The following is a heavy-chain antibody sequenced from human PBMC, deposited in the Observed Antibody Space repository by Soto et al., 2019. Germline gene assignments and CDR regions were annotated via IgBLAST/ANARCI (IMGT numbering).Heavy chain of an antibody. CDR2: ISYDGSNK. CDR3: ASSIAVAWSDKPDAFDI. V-gene: IGHV3-30-3*01. D-gene: IGHD6-19*01. Sequence: GGSLRLSCAASGFTFSSYAMHWVRQAPGKGLEWVAVISYDGSNKYYADSVKGRFTISRDNSKNTLYLQMNSLRAEDTAVYYCASSIAVAWSDKPDAFDIWGQGTMVTVSS. J-gene: IGHJ3*02. CDR1: GFTFSSYA.